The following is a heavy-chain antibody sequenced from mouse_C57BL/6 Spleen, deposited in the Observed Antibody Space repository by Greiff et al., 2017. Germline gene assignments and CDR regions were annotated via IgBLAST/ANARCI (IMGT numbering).Heavy chain of an antibody. Sequence: GGGLVQPKGSLKLSCAASGFTFHTYAMHWVRQAPGKGLEWVARIRSKSSNYATYYADSVKDRFTLSSDDSLSMLYLQMNNLDTEDKAMDCCGGGGYGGFAYWGQGTLVTVSA. D-gene: IGHD2-2*01. CDR3: GGGGYGGFAY. CDR2: IRSKSSNYAT. CDR1: GFTFHTYA. V-gene: IGHV10-3*01. J-gene: IGHJ3*01.